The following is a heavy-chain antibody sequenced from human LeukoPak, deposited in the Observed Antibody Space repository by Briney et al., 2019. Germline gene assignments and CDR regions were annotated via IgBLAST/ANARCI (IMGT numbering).Heavy chain of an antibody. J-gene: IGHJ4*02. CDR2: ISASGTLT. CDR3: ARARDYGDYFDY. Sequence: PGGSLRLSCAASGFSFSSYEMNWVRQAPGKGLEWISYISASGTLTHYADSVKGRFTISRDNSKNTLYLQMNSLRAEDTAVYYCARARDYGDYFDYWGQGTLVTVSS. CDR1: GFSFSSYE. D-gene: IGHD4-17*01. V-gene: IGHV3-48*03.